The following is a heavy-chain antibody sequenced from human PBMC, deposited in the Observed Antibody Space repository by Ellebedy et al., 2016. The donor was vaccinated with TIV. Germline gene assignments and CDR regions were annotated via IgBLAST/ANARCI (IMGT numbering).Heavy chain of an antibody. CDR1: GFTFSSYA. V-gene: IGHV3-30*04. Sequence: GESLKISXAASGFTFSSYAMHWVRQAPGKGLEWVAVISYDGSNKYYADSVKGRFTISRDNSKNTLYLQMNSLRAEDTAVYYCAREVGAPEGALDYWGQGTLVTVSS. J-gene: IGHJ4*02. CDR2: ISYDGSNK. D-gene: IGHD1-26*01. CDR3: AREVGAPEGALDY.